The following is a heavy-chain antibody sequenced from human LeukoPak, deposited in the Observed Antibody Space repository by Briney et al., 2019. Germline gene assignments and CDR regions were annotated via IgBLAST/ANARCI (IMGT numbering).Heavy chain of an antibody. J-gene: IGHJ4*02. D-gene: IGHD3-22*01. Sequence: PSETLSLTCTVSGGSINSSPYYWGWIRQPPGKGLEWIGAIYYSGLTSYSPSLKSRVTISVDTSKNQFSLKLSSVTAADTAVYYCARHGSYYDGSGYYYLNYFDYWGQGTLVSVSS. CDR3: ARHGSYYDGSGYYYLNYFDY. V-gene: IGHV4-39*01. CDR1: GGSINSSPYY. CDR2: IYYSGLT.